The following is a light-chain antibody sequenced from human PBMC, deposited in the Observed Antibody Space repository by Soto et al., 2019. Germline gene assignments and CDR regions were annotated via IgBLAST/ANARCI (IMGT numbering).Light chain of an antibody. CDR1: QTISNY. CDR3: QQSYSTPPIT. Sequence: DVQVSQSPSSLSASVGDRVTITCRASQTISNYLNWYQQKPGKAPKLLIYAASSLQSGVPSRFSGSGSGTDFTLTISSLQPEDFATYYCQQSYSTPPITFGQGTRLEN. J-gene: IGKJ5*01. CDR2: AAS. V-gene: IGKV1-39*01.